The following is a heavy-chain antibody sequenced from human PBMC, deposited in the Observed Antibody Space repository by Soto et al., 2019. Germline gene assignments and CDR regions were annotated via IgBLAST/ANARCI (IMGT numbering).Heavy chain of an antibody. D-gene: IGHD2-8*01. CDR2: IYYSGST. Sequence: PSETLSLTCTVSGGSISSGGYYWSWIRQPAGKGLEWIGFIYYSGSTYYSPSLKSRVTISVDTSKNQFSLNLSSVTAADTVVYYCTRSATLGPNFDYWGQGTLVTVSS. CDR1: GGSISSGGYY. V-gene: IGHV4-39*07. CDR3: TRSATLGPNFDY. J-gene: IGHJ4*02.